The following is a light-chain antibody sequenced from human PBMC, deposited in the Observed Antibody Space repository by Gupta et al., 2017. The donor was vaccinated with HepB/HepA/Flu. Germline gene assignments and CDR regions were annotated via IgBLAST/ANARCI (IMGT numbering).Light chain of an antibody. J-gene: IGKJ4*01. Sequence: EIVLTQSPGTLSLSPGERATLSCRASQSLSSSFLVWYQQTPGQAPRLLIYGASSRATGVPDRFSGSGSGTDFTLTISGLEPEGFAVYYCQQYSSSPLTFGGGTKVEIK. V-gene: IGKV3-20*01. CDR3: QQYSSSPLT. CDR2: GAS. CDR1: QSLSSSF.